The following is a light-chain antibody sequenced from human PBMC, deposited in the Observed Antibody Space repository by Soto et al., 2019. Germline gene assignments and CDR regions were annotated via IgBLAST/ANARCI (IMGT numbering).Light chain of an antibody. CDR2: DTS. J-gene: IGKJ4*01. CDR1: RSVDIY. Sequence: EIVLTQSPATLCLSPGERATLSCRASRSVDIYLAWYQQKPGQAPRLLIYDTSNRATGIPARFSGSGSGTDFTLTITGLEPEDFAVYYCQQRYGWPPLTFGGGTRVEIK. V-gene: IGKV3-11*01. CDR3: QQRYGWPPLT.